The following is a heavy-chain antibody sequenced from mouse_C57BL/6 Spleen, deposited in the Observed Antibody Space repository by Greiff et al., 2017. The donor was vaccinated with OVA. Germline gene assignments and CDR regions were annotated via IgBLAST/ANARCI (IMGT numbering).Heavy chain of an antibody. CDR1: GFTFSDYG. J-gene: IGHJ3*01. CDR2: ISSGSSTI. CDR3: ARPAWFAY. V-gene: IGHV5-17*01. Sequence: DVMLVESGGGLVKPGGSLKLSCAASGFTFSDYGMHWVRQAPEKGLEWVAYISSGSSTIYYADTVKGRFTISRDNAKNTLFLQMTSLRSEDTALYYCARPAWFAYWGQGTLVTVSA.